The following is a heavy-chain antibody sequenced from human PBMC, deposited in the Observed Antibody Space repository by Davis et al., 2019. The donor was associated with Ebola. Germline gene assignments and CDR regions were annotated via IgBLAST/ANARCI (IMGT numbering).Heavy chain of an antibody. V-gene: IGHV3-15*01. CDR1: GFTFNKAW. CDR3: TTSYRAFDF. Sequence: GGSLRLSCAASGFTFNKAWMTWVRQAPGKGLEWVGRMKSKNDGGTTAYAPPVKGRFTISRDDSKNTVYLQMNGLKTEDTAVYYCTTSYRAFDFWGRGTLVTVAS. CDR2: MKSKNDGGTT. D-gene: IGHD1-26*01. J-gene: IGHJ4*02.